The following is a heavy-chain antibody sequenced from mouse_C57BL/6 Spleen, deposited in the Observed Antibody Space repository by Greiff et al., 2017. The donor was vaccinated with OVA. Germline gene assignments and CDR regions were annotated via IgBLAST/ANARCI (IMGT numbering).Heavy chain of an antibody. CDR3: TSLYGSSYYYAMDY. V-gene: IGHV5-9-1*02. CDR1: GFTFSSYA. Sequence: EVKLVESGEGLVKPGGSLKLSCAASGFTFSSYAMSWVRQTPEKRLEWVAYISSGGDYIYYADTVKGRFTISRDNARNTLYLQMSSLKSEDTAMYYCTSLYGSSYYYAMDYWGQGTSVTVSS. J-gene: IGHJ4*01. CDR2: ISSGGDYI. D-gene: IGHD1-1*01.